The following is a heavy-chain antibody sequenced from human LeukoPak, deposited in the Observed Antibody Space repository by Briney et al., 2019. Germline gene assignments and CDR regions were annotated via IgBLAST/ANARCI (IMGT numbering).Heavy chain of an antibody. CDR3: ARIPTWIQLSYFDY. CDR2: IYHSGST. J-gene: IGHJ4*02. V-gene: IGHV4-38-2*02. CDR1: GYSISSGYY. Sequence: SETLSLTCTVSGYSISSGYYWGWIRQPPGKGLEWIGSIYHSGSTYYNPSLKSRVTISVDTSKNQFSLKLSSVTAADTAVYYCARIPTWIQLSYFDYWGQGTMVTVSS. D-gene: IGHD5-18*01.